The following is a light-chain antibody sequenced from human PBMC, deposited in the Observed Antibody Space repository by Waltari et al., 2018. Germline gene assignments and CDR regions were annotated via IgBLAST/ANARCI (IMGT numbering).Light chain of an antibody. CDR2: AAS. CDR1: QSISSY. Sequence: DIQMTQSPSSLSASVGDRVTITCRASQSISSYLNWYQQKPGKAPNLLIYAASSLQSGVPSRFSGSGSGTDFTLTISSLQHEDFATYYCQQSYSTPVFTFGPGTKVDIK. V-gene: IGKV1-39*01. J-gene: IGKJ3*01. CDR3: QQSYSTPVFT.